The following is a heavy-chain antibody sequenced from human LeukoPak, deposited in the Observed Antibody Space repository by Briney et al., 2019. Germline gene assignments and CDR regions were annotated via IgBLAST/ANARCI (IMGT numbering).Heavy chain of an antibody. V-gene: IGHV4-39*01. CDR2: INYGAST. CDR3: ARQIKQNLVRGWFDP. D-gene: IGHD6-13*01. CDR1: GGSITGTTEY. J-gene: IGHJ5*02. Sequence: TSETLSLTCTVSGGSITGTTEYWGWIRQPPGKGLEWIGSINYGASTYYNPSLKSRLTISVDTSKNQFSLRLSSVTAADTAVYYCARQIKQNLVRGWFDPWGQGTLVTVSS.